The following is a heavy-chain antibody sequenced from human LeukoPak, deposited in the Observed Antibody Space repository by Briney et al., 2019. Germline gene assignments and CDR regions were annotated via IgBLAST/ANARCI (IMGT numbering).Heavy chain of an antibody. Sequence: PSQTLSLTCSVSGGSINSGDHYWSWLRLPPGKGPEWIGYISYSGITYYIPSLKSRVTMSVDTSKNEISLSLTSVTAADTAVYYCARVSSGFHLGSLDHWGQGVRVTVSS. D-gene: IGHD3-22*01. CDR3: ARVSSGFHLGSLDH. CDR1: GGSINSGDHY. J-gene: IGHJ4*02. CDR2: ISYSGIT. V-gene: IGHV4-30-4*01.